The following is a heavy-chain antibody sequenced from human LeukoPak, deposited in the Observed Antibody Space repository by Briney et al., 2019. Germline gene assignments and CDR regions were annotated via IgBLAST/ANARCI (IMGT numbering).Heavy chain of an antibody. CDR3: ARENQDLHAGDDFDY. J-gene: IGHJ4*02. D-gene: IGHD3-16*01. CDR1: GFILSTYS. V-gene: IGHV3-30-3*01. Sequence: QTGGSLRLSCAASGFILSTYSMHWVRQAPGKGLEWVALISYDGTNKYFADSVKGRFTISRDNSKNTLYLQMNSLRAEDTAVYYCARENQDLHAGDDFDYWGQGTLVTVSS. CDR2: ISYDGTNK.